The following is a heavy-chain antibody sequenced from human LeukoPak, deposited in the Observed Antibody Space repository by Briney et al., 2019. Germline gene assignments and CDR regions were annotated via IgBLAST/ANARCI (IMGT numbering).Heavy chain of an antibody. V-gene: IGHV3-23*01. CDR3: AKGSRGYTNYYFDY. D-gene: IGHD2-2*02. Sequence: GGSLRLSCAASGFTFSSYAMSWVRQAPGKGLEWVSAISGSGGSTYYADSVKGRFITSKDIPSNIVYLQMNSLRAEDTAVYYCAKGSRGYTNYYFDYWGQGTLVTVSS. J-gene: IGHJ4*02. CDR1: GFTFSSYA. CDR2: ISGSGGST.